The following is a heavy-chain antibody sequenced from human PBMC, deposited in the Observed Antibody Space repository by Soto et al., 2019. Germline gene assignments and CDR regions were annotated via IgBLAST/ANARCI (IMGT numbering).Heavy chain of an antibody. CDR3: ARDLAAPGYYYYGMDV. J-gene: IGHJ6*02. CDR2: IYYSGST. D-gene: IGHD6-13*01. CDR1: GGSISSYY. Sequence: SETLSLTCTVSGGSISSYYWSWIRQSPGKGLEWIGYIYYSGSTNYNPSLKSRVTISVDTSKNQFSLKLSSVTAADTAVYYCARDLAAPGYYYYGMDVWGQGTTVTVSS. V-gene: IGHV4-59*01.